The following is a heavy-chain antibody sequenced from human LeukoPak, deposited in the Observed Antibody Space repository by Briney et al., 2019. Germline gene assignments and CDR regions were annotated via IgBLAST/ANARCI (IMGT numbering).Heavy chain of an antibody. CDR1: GFTFSSHW. Sequence: PGGSLRLSCAASGFTFSSHWMTWVRQAPGKGLELVANINQDGSERYYVDSVKGRFTISRDNAKNSLYLQMNSLRAEDTAVYYCARDSEYSSSFAFDIWGQGTMVTVSS. D-gene: IGHD6-13*01. CDR2: INQDGSER. V-gene: IGHV3-7*01. J-gene: IGHJ3*02. CDR3: ARDSEYSSSFAFDI.